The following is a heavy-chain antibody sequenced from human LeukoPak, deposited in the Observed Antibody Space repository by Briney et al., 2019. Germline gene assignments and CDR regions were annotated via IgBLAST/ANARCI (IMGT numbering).Heavy chain of an antibody. CDR2: INHSGST. CDR3: ARFSDFWSGPTEYYYYGMDV. Sequence: PSETLSLTCAVYGGSFSGYYWSWIRQPPGKGLEWIGEINHSGSTNYNPSLKSRVTISVDTSKNQFSLKLSSVTAADTAVYYCARFSDFWSGPTEYYYYGMDVWGQGTTVTVSS. V-gene: IGHV4-34*01. D-gene: IGHD3-3*01. J-gene: IGHJ6*02. CDR1: GGSFSGYY.